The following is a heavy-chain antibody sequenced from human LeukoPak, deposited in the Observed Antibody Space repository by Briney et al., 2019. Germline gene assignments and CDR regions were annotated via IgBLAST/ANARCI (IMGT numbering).Heavy chain of an antibody. Sequence: ASVKVSCKASGYTFASYGISWVRQAPGQGLEWMGWIGAFNGNTNYAQKLQGRVTMTTDTSTSTAYMELRSLRSDDTAVYYCARVGYSESYSLDDAFDIWGQGTMVTVPS. D-gene: IGHD1-26*01. V-gene: IGHV1-18*01. CDR1: GYTFASYG. J-gene: IGHJ3*02. CDR2: IGAFNGNT. CDR3: ARVGYSESYSLDDAFDI.